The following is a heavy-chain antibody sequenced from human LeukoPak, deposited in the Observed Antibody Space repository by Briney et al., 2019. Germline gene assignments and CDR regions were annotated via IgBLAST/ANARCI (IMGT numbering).Heavy chain of an antibody. V-gene: IGHV4-34*01. CDR2: INHSGST. J-gene: IGHJ4*02. CDR3: ARGEQQLVYFDY. CDR1: GGSFSGYY. Sequence: SETLSLTCAVYGGSFSGYYWSWIRQPPGKGLEWIGEINHSGSTNYNPSLKSRVTISVDTSKNQFSLKLSSVTAADTAVYYCARGEQQLVYFDYWVQGTLVTVSS. D-gene: IGHD6-13*01.